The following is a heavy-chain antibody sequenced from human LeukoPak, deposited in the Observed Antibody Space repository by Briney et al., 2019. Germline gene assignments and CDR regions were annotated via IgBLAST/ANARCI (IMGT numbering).Heavy chain of an antibody. Sequence: SQTLSLTCTVSGGSISSGDYYWSWIRQPPGKGLEWIGYIYYSGSTYYNPPLKSRVTMSVDTSKNQFFLKLNSVTAADTAVYYCARGRPYSGGYHLDYWGQGTLVTVSA. V-gene: IGHV4-30-4*01. CDR1: GGSISSGDYY. D-gene: IGHD1-26*01. J-gene: IGHJ4*02. CDR3: ARGRPYSGGYHLDY. CDR2: IYYSGST.